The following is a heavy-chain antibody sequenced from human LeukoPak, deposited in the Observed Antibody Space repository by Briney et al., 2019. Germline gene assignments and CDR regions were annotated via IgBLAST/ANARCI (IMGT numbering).Heavy chain of an antibody. Sequence: ETLSLTCAVSGGSISSSNWWSWVRQTPGKGLECVSAISGDGISPYYADSVRGPFTISRDNSKNTLYLQMNSLRVEDTAVYFCARDPGAFPYFFDYWGQGTLVTVSS. CDR2: ISGDGISP. D-gene: IGHD4/OR15-4a*01. V-gene: IGHV3-23*01. J-gene: IGHJ4*02. CDR3: ARDPGAFPYFFDY. CDR1: GGSISSSN.